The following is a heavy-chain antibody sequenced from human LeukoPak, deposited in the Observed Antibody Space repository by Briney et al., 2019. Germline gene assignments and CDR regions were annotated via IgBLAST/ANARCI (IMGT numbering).Heavy chain of an antibody. D-gene: IGHD2-15*01. Sequence: AAVKVSCKASGYTFTGYYMHWVRQAPGQGLEWMGWINPNSGGTKYAQKFQGRVTMTRDTSISTAYMELSRLRSDDTAAYYCARGYCSGGSCFWFDPWGKGTLVT. CDR2: INPNSGGT. CDR1: GYTFTGYY. CDR3: ARGYCSGGSCFWFDP. V-gene: IGHV1-2*02. J-gene: IGHJ5*02.